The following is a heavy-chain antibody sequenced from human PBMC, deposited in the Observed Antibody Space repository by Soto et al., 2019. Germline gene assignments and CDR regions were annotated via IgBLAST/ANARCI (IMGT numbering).Heavy chain of an antibody. CDR3: AGRIAVGAFDI. D-gene: IGHD6-19*01. Sequence: PSGPLRLSCAASGFTVSSNYMSWVRQAPGKGLEWVSVIYSGGSTYYADSVKGRFTISRHNSKNTLYLQMNSLRAEDTAVYYCAGRIAVGAFDIWGQGTMVTVS. J-gene: IGHJ3*02. V-gene: IGHV3-53*04. CDR2: IYSGGST. CDR1: GFTVSSNY.